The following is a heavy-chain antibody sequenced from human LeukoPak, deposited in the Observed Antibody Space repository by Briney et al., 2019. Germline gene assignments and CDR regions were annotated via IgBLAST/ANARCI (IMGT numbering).Heavy chain of an antibody. V-gene: IGHV3-33*06. CDR3: AKDFVDYYDSSDYPLHAFDI. D-gene: IGHD3-22*01. Sequence: GGSLRLSCAASGLTLSSFGIHWVRQAPGKGLEWVAHIWYDGSNIYYADSVKGRFTVSRDNSKNTVYLQMNSLRAEDTAVYYCAKDFVDYYDSSDYPLHAFDIWGQGTTVTVSS. CDR1: GLTLSSFG. CDR2: IWYDGSNI. J-gene: IGHJ3*02.